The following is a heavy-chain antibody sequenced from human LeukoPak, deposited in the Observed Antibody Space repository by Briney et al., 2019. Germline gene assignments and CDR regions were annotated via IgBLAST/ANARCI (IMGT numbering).Heavy chain of an antibody. CDR3: ARLGRSVTAMALFDY. CDR2: IYYNGNT. CDR1: GVSMNRYK. V-gene: IGHV4-59*08. Sequence: SETLSLTCILSGVSMNRYKWSWIRQSPGRGLEWIGYIYYNGNTNYNPSLKSRVTIFQDTSKNQFSLKLSSVTAADTAVYYCARLGRSVTAMALFDYWGQGTLVTVSS. J-gene: IGHJ4*02. D-gene: IGHD2-21*02.